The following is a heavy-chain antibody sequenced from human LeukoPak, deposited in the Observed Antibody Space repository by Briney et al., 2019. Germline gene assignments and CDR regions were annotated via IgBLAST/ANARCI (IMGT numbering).Heavy chain of an antibody. D-gene: IGHD2/OR15-2a*01. Sequence: GGSLRLSCAASGFTFSSYAMHWVRQAPGKGLEWVAVISYDGSNKYYADSVKGRFTISRDNSKNTLYLQMNSLRAEDTAVYYCARGSQNSYFDYWGQGTLVTVSS. CDR3: ARGSQNSYFDY. CDR2: ISYDGSNK. CDR1: GFTFSSYA. J-gene: IGHJ4*02. V-gene: IGHV3-30-3*01.